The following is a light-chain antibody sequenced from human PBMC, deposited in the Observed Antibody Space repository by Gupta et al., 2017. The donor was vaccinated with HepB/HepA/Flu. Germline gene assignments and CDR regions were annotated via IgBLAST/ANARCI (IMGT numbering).Light chain of an antibody. CDR1: QRVSSN. J-gene: IGKJ1*01. CDR2: GAS. V-gene: IGKV3-15*01. Sequence: EIVMTQPPSTLSVSPGERATPTCRASQRVSSNLAWYQQKPGQAPRLLIYGASTRATGIPARFSGSGSGTEFTLTISSRLSEDFAVYYCQQYNNWPPWKFGQGTKVEIK. CDR3: QQYNNWPPWK.